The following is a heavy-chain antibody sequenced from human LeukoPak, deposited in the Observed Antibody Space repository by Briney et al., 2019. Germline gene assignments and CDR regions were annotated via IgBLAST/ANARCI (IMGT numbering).Heavy chain of an antibody. CDR2: IYTSGST. J-gene: IGHJ4*02. V-gene: IGHV4-61*02. CDR3: ARDGGWGLQLVY. Sequence: SETLSLTCTVSGGSISSGSYYWSWIRQPAGKGLEWIGRIYTSGSTSYNPSLKSRDTISVDTSKNQFSLKLSSVTAADTAVYYCARDGGWGLQLVYWGQGTLVTVSS. D-gene: IGHD5-24*01. CDR1: GGSISSGSYY.